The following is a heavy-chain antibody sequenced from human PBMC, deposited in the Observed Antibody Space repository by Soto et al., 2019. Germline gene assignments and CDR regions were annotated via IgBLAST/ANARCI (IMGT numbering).Heavy chain of an antibody. J-gene: IGHJ5*02. CDR1: GYTFTSYA. V-gene: IGHV1-3*01. Sequence: ASVKVSCKASGYTFTSYAMHWVRQAPGQRLEWMGWINAGNGNTKYSQKFQGRVTITRDTSASTAYMELSSLRSEDTAVYYCAREGITMVRGVRAKWFGPWGQGTLVTVSS. CDR2: INAGNGNT. CDR3: AREGITMVRGVRAKWFGP. D-gene: IGHD3-10*01.